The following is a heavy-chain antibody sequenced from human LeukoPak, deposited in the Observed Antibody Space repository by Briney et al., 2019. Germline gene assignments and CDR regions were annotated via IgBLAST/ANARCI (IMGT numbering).Heavy chain of an antibody. CDR2: ISYDGSNK. D-gene: IGHD5-12*01. CDR1: GFTFSSYG. Sequence: QPGRSLRLSCAASGFTFSSYGMHWVRQAPGEGLEWVAVISYDGSNKYYADSVKGRFTISRDNSKNTLYLQMNSLRAEDTAVYYCAKSATKYSGYDEYYFDYWGQGTLVTVSP. CDR3: AKSATKYSGYDEYYFDY. J-gene: IGHJ4*02. V-gene: IGHV3-30*18.